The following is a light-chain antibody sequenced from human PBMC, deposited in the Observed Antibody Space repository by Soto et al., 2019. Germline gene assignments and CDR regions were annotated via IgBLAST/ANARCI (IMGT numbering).Light chain of an antibody. CDR1: SSNIGKNT. CDR2: TDN. V-gene: IGLV1-44*01. J-gene: IGLJ1*01. CDR3: AAWDNSLNGHV. Sequence: QSVLAQPPSVSGTPGQRVTISCSGSSSNIGKNTVSWYQQLPGAAPKPLISTDNQRPSGVTDRFSGSKSGTSASLAISGLQSDDEADYYCAAWDNSLNGHVFGTGTKLTVL.